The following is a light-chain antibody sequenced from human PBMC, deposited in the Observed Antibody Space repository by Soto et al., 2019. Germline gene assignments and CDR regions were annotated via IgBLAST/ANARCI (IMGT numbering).Light chain of an antibody. Sequence: LTQPRSVSGSPGQTVTISCTGTSRDVGFSNYISWYQQHPGEAPKLVIYDVAQRPSGVPDRLSGSRSGKTASLTISGLQPDDEGDYYCCSYVGGDTLIFGTGTEVTV. V-gene: IGLV2-11*01. CDR2: DVA. CDR3: CSYVGGDTLI. J-gene: IGLJ1*01. CDR1: SRDVGFSNY.